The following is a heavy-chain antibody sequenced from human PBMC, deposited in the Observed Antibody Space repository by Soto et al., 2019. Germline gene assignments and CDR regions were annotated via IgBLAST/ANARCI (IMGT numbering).Heavy chain of an antibody. Sequence: GGSLRLSCAASGFTFNIYGMHWVRQSPDKGLEWVALISYDGSNQYYADSVKGRFTISRDNSKNTLFLQMNSLRADDTAVYYCAKDQPSPQGSFESWGQTTLVNVSS. CDR1: GFTFNIYG. CDR3: AKDQPSPQGSFES. J-gene: IGHJ4*02. CDR2: ISYDGSNQ. V-gene: IGHV3-30*18.